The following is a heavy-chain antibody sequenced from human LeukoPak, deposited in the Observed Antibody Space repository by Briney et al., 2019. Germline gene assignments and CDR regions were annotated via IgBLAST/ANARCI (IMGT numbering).Heavy chain of an antibody. V-gene: IGHV3-9*01. CDR3: AREGVAAAGSDAFDI. CDR2: ISWNSGSI. Sequence: PGGSLRLSCAASGFTFDDYAMHWVRQAPGKGLEWVSGISWNSGSIGYADSVKGRFTISRDNAKNSLYLQMNSLRAEDTAVYYCAREGVAAAGSDAFDIWGQGTMVTVSS. D-gene: IGHD6-13*01. CDR1: GFTFDDYA. J-gene: IGHJ3*02.